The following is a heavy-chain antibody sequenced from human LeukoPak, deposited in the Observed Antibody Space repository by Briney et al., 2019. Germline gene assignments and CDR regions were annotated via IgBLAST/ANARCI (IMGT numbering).Heavy chain of an antibody. J-gene: IGHJ5*02. V-gene: IGHV4-59*08. CDR2: IYYSGST. D-gene: IGHD2-21*02. CDR3: ARRLLGIGFDP. CDR1: GGSISSYY. Sequence: SETLSLTCTVSGGSISSYYWSWIRQPPGKGLEWIGYIYYSGSTNYNPSLKSRVTISVDTSKNQFSLKLSSVTAADMAVYYCARRLLGIGFDPWGQGTLVTVSS.